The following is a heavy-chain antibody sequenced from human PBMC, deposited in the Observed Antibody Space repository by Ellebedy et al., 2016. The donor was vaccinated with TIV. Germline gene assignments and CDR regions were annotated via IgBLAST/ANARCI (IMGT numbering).Heavy chain of an antibody. CDR3: AKTPTNWGAFDI. CDR2: VWFDGSKT. CDR1: GFNFRKYG. Sequence: GESLKISCAASGFNFRKYGIHWVRQAPGKGLEWVAVVWFDGSKTYYADSVKGRFTISRDNSKNTLYLQMNSLRAEDTAIYYCAKTPTNWGAFDIWGQGTMVTVSS. J-gene: IGHJ3*02. V-gene: IGHV3-33*06. D-gene: IGHD7-27*01.